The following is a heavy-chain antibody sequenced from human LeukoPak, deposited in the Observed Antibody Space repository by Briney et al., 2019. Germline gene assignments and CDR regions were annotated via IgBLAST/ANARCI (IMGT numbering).Heavy chain of an antibody. J-gene: IGHJ4*02. D-gene: IGHD3-22*01. V-gene: IGHV4-61*02. CDR1: GVSISSGSYY. CDR3: AREGFYDRSGYREY. CDR2: IYTTGST. Sequence: SETLSLTCTVSGVSISSGSYYWVWIRQPAGKGLEWIGRIYTTGSTNYNPSFKSRVTISVDTSKNQFSLKLSSVTAADTAVYYCAREGFYDRSGYREYWGQGTRVTVSS.